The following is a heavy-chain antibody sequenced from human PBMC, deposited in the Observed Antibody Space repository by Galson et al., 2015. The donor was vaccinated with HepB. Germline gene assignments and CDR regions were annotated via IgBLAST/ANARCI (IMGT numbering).Heavy chain of an antibody. Sequence: SLRLSCAASGFTFSSYWMHWVRQAPGKGLVWVSRISSDGSSTSYADSVKGRFTISRDNAKNTLYLQMNSLRAEDTAVYYCARVEDSSGYYGASLDWYFDLWGRGTLVTVSS. CDR1: GFTFSSYW. V-gene: IGHV3-74*01. CDR2: ISSDGSST. J-gene: IGHJ2*01. CDR3: ARVEDSSGYYGASLDWYFDL. D-gene: IGHD3-22*01.